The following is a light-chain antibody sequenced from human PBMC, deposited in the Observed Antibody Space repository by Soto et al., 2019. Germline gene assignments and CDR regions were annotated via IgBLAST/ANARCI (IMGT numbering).Light chain of an antibody. V-gene: IGLV1-51*01. Sequence: QSVMTQPPSVSAAPGQKVTISCSGSSSNIGGNSVSWYQQLPGTAPKLLIYDDNKRPSGIPDRFSGSKSGTSATLGITGFQPGDEANYYCESWNSSLSAYVCGTGTKLTAL. J-gene: IGLJ1*01. CDR1: SSNIGGNS. CDR3: ESWNSSLSAYV. CDR2: DDN.